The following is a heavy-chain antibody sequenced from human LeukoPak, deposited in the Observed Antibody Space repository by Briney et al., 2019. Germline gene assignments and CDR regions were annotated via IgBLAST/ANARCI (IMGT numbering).Heavy chain of an antibody. V-gene: IGHV3-30*02. CDR2: IRYDGGNK. J-gene: IGHJ6*03. CDR1: GFTFSSYG. CDR3: AKDATFITMVRGVGVHYYYYYMDV. Sequence: GGSLRLSCAASGFTFSSYGMHWVRQAPGKGLEWVAFIRYDGGNKYYADSVKGRFTISRDNSKNTLYLQMNSLRAEDTAVYYCAKDATFITMVRGVGVHYYYYYMDVWGKGTTVTISS. D-gene: IGHD3-10*01.